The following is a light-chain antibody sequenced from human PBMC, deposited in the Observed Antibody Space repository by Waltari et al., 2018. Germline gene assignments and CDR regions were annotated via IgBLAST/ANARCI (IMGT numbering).Light chain of an antibody. CDR3: CLHYSGTSVF. J-gene: IGLJ2*01. CDR2: DTN. V-gene: IGLV7-46*01. CDR1: GGAVTGSRF. Sequence: QAVVIQEPSLTVSPGGSVTLTCGFSGGAVTGSRFLYEFQQKPGQAPKTLIYDTNNKFSWTPARFSGSLLGGKAALTLSGAQPEDEADYYCCLHYSGTSVFFGGGTRLTVL.